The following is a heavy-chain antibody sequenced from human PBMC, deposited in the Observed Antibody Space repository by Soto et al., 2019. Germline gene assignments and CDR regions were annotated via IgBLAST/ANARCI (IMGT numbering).Heavy chain of an antibody. CDR2: IYFRGNT. D-gene: IGHD3-22*01. Sequence: TLSLTCSVSGDSISSIDYYWTWIRQHPEKGLEWIGNIYFRGNTYYSPSLESRLTIPVDTSKNQSSLKLTSVTAADTAVYYCAREGGSYDSGGYLIRGAFDIWGQGTMVTVSS. CDR3: AREGGSYDSGGYLIRGAFDI. J-gene: IGHJ3*02. CDR1: GDSISSIDYY. V-gene: IGHV4-31*03.